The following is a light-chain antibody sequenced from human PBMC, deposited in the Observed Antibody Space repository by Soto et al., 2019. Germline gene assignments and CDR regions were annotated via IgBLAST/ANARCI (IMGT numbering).Light chain of an antibody. J-gene: IGLJ1*01. CDR3: SSFTNTITRYA. CDR2: EVS. V-gene: IGLV2-14*01. Sequence: QSALTHPASVSWSPGQSITISFTGTISDVGVYNYVSWFQHHPGKAPKLIIYEVSYRPSVVSNRFSGSKSGDTASLNISGLQAEDEADYYCSSFTNTITRYAFGTWTKVTVL. CDR1: ISDVGVYNY.